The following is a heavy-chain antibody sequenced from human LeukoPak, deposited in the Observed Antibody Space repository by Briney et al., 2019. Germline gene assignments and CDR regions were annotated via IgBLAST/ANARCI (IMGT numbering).Heavy chain of an antibody. J-gene: IGHJ4*02. CDR3: ASSFAQSAPTFDS. CDR1: GGSISSYY. V-gene: IGHV4-59*08. CDR2: IYYSGST. Sequence: SETLSLTCTASGGSISSYYWSWIRQPPGKGLEWIGYIYYSGSTNYNPSLKRRVNISVDTSKNQFSLKLSSVTAADTAVYYCASSFAQSAPTFDSWGQGTLVTVSS. D-gene: IGHD3-3*01.